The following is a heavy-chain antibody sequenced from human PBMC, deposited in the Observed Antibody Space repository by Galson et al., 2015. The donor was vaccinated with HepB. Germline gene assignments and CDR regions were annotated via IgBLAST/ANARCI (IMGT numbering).Heavy chain of an antibody. CDR1: GYTFTSYG. V-gene: IGHV1-18*01. CDR3: ARAAVVLQGGGYYYYYMDV. D-gene: IGHD2/OR15-2a*01. CDR2: ISAYNGNT. Sequence: SVKVSCKASGYTFTSYGISWVRQAPGQGLEWMGWISAYNGNTNYAQKLQGRVTMTTDTSTSTAYMELRSLRSDDTAVYYCARAAVVLQGGGYYYYYMDVWGKGTTVTVSS. J-gene: IGHJ6*03.